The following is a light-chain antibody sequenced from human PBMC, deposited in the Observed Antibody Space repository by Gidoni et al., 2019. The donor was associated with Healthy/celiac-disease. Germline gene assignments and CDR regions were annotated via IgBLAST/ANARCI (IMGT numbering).Light chain of an antibody. CDR2: WAS. V-gene: IGKV4-1*01. Sequence: DLVMTQSPDSLAVSLGERATFNCKSSQSVLYSSNNKNYLAWYQQKPGQPPKLLIYWASTRESGVPDRFSGSGSGTDFTLTISSLQAEDVAVYYCQQYYSTPQTFGQGTKVEIK. J-gene: IGKJ1*01. CDR3: QQYYSTPQT. CDR1: QSVLYSSNNKNY.